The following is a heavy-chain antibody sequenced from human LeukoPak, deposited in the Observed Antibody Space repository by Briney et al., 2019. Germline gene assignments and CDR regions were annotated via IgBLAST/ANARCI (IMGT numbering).Heavy chain of an antibody. V-gene: IGHV4-59*01. J-gene: IGHJ5*02. Sequence: SETLSLTCTVSGGSISSYYWRWIRQPPGKGLEWIGYIYYSGSTNYNPSLKSRVTISVDTSKNQFSLKLSSVTAADTAVYYCARGRMFDPWGQGTLVTVSS. CDR2: IYYSGST. CDR3: ARGRMFDP. CDR1: GGSISSYY.